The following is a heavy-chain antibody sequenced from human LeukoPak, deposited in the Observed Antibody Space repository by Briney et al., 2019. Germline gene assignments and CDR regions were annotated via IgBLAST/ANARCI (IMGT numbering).Heavy chain of an antibody. CDR1: GFTFSSHG. CDR3: ARAGSYYDSSGYRRDDAFDI. CDR2: IWYDGSNK. J-gene: IGHJ3*02. Sequence: GGSLRLSCAASGFTFSSHGMHWVRQAPGKGLEWVAVIWYDGSNKNFADSVKGRFTISRDNSKNTLYLQMNSLRAEDTAVYYCARAGSYYDSSGYRRDDAFDIWGRGIMVTVSS. V-gene: IGHV3-33*01. D-gene: IGHD3-22*01.